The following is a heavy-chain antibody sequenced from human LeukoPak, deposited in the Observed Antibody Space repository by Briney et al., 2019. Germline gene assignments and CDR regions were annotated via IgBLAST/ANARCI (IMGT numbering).Heavy chain of an antibody. CDR1: GGSISSYY. CDR3: ARDLRWGCSSTSCQSHFDY. D-gene: IGHD2-2*01. J-gene: IGHJ4*02. Sequence: SETLSLTCTVSGGSISSYYWSWIRQPAGKGLEWIGRIYTSGSTNYNPSLKSRVTMSVDTSKNQFSLKLSSVTAADTAVYYCARDLRWGCSSTSCQSHFDYWGQGTLVTVSS. CDR2: IYTSGST. V-gene: IGHV4-4*07.